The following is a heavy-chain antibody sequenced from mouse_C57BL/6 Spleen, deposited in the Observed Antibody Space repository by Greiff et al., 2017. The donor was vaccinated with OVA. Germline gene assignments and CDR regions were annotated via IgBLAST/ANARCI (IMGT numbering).Heavy chain of an antibody. CDR2: IDPSDSYT. CDR1: GYTFTSYW. Sequence: VQLQQSGAELVMPGASVKLSCKASGYTFTSYWMHWVKQRPGQGLEWIGEIDPSDSYTNYNQKFKGKSTLTVDKSSSTAYMQLSSLTSEDSAVYYCARRGDGYWRAMDYWGQGTSVTVSS. J-gene: IGHJ4*01. D-gene: IGHD2-3*01. CDR3: ARRGDGYWRAMDY. V-gene: IGHV1-69*01.